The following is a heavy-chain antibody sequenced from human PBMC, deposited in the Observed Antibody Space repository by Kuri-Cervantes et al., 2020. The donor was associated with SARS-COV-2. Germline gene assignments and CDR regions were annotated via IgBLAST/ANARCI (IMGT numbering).Heavy chain of an antibody. D-gene: IGHD4-17*01. J-gene: IGHJ4*03. CDR1: GDSITNHF. V-gene: IGHV4-59*11. CDR2: TYNSGST. Sequence: GSLRLSCIVSGDSITNHFWSWIRQPPGKGLEWLGYTYNSGSTHYNTSLKSRITISVDTSKNHFSLKLTSLTAADTAVYYCARDYGDYWGQGTMVTVSS. CDR3: ARDYGDY.